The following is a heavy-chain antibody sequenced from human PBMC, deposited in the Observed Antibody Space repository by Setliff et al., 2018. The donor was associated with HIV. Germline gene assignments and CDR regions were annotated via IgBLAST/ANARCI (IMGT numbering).Heavy chain of an antibody. CDR3: ARGPPIVVVPAALLTFDY. D-gene: IGHD2-2*01. Sequence: ASVKVSCKASGDTFSSYAISWVRQAPGQGLEWMGWISAYNGNTNYAQKLQGRVTMTTDTSTSTAYMELRSLRSDDTAVYYCARGPPIVVVPAALLTFDYWGQGTLVTVSS. CDR1: GDTFSSYA. V-gene: IGHV1-18*01. J-gene: IGHJ4*02. CDR2: ISAYNGNT.